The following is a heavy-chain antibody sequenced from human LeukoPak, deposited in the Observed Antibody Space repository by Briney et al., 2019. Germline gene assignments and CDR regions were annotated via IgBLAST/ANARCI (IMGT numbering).Heavy chain of an antibody. CDR3: ARLSAAMVIVY. V-gene: IGHV4-59*08. CDR1: WVSISRYY. Sequence: SETLSLTCTVWWVSISRYYGLCLRQPPGEGLEWIGYIYYSGSTNYNPSLKSRVTISVDTSKNQFSLKLSSVTAADTAVYYCARLSAAMVIVYWGQGALVTVSS. D-gene: IGHD5-18*01. J-gene: IGHJ4*02. CDR2: IYYSGST.